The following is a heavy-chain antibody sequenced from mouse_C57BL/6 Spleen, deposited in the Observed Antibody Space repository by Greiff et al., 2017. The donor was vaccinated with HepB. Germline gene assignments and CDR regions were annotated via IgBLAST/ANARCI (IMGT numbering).Heavy chain of an antibody. CDR3: APLYYYGSSHKYFDV. CDR1: GFNIKDYY. J-gene: IGHJ1*03. D-gene: IGHD1-1*01. CDR2: IDPEDGET. V-gene: IGHV14-2*01. Sequence: EVQGVESGAELVKPGASVKLSCTASGFNIKDYYMHWVKQRTEQGLEWIGRIDPEDGETKYAPKFQGKATITADTSSNTAYLQLSSLTSEDTAVYYCAPLYYYGSSHKYFDVWGTGTTVTVSS.